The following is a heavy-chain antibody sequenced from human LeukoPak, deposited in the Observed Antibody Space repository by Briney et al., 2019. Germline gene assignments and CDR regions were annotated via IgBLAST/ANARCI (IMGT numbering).Heavy chain of an antibody. CDR2: TYYRSKWYN. V-gene: IGHV6-1*01. D-gene: IGHD3-22*01. Sequence: SQTLSLTCAISGDSFSSNSAAWNWIRQSPSRGLEWLGRTYYRSKWYNDYAVSVKSRITINPDTSKNQFSLQLNSVTPEDTAVYYCARGGYYYDSSGALNWFDPWGQGTLVTVSS. CDR1: GDSFSSNSAA. CDR3: ARGGYYYDSSGALNWFDP. J-gene: IGHJ5*02.